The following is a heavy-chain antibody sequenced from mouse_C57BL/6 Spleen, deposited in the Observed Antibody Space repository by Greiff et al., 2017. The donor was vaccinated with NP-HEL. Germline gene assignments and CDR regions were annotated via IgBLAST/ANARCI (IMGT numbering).Heavy chain of an antibody. J-gene: IGHJ2*01. CDR2: IHPNSGST. Sequence: QVQLQQPGAELVKPGASVKLSCKASGYTFTSYWMHWVKQRPGQGLEWIGMIHPNSGSTNYNEKFKSKATLTVDKSSSTAYMQLSSLTSEDSAVYYCARDCGSSYAYYFDYWGQGTTLTVSS. CDR3: ARDCGSSYAYYFDY. CDR1: GYTFTSYW. V-gene: IGHV1-64*01. D-gene: IGHD1-1*01.